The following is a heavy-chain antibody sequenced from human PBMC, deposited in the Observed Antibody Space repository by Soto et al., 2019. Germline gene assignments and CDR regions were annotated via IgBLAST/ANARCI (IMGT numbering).Heavy chain of an antibody. J-gene: IGHJ5*02. CDR3: ARVSMSTVSSGFDP. CDR2: IYNSGTT. Sequence: KSSETLSLTCAVSGDSITSNHWNWIRQPPGRGLEWIGYIYNSGTTKYNPSLKSRVIISVDTSKNQLSLKLSSVTAADTAVYYCARVSMSTVSSGFDPWGQGTMVTVYS. D-gene: IGHD4-4*01. V-gene: IGHV4-59*01. CDR1: GDSITSNH.